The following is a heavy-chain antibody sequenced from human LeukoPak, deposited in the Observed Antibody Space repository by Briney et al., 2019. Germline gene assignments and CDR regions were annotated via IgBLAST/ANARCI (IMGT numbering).Heavy chain of an antibody. D-gene: IGHD4-11*01. CDR3: ARMTTVTTAAYYYFMDV. CDR2: ISSNSRTI. J-gene: IGHJ6*03. Sequence: PGGSLRLSCAASAFTFSTYSMNWVRQAPGKGLEGVSYISSNSRTIYNADSVKGRFTISRDNAKDSLYLQMNSLRVEDTAVYYCARMTTVTTAAYYYFMDVWGKGTTVTVSS. CDR1: AFTFSTYS. V-gene: IGHV3-48*01.